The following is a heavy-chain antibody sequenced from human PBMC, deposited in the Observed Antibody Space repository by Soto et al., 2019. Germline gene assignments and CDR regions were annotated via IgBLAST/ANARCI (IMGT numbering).Heavy chain of an antibody. CDR1: GGSISSGGYS. CDR2: IYHSGST. CDR3: ASHPRDSSGYWYYFDY. Sequence: PSETLSLTCAVSGGSISSGGYSWSWIRQPPGKGLEWIGYIYHSGSTYYNPSLKSRVTISVDRSKNQFSLKLSSVTAADTAVYYCASHPRDSSGYWYYFDYWGQGTLVTVSS. V-gene: IGHV4-30-2*01. J-gene: IGHJ4*02. D-gene: IGHD3-22*01.